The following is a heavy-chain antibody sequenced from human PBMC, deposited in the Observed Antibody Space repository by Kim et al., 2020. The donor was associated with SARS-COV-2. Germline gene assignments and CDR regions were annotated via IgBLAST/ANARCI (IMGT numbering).Heavy chain of an antibody. V-gene: IGHV4-61*07. CDR3: ARRGYMDV. J-gene: IGHJ6*02. D-gene: IGHD3-16*01. Sequence: SGSTDYNPSRKSRVTISVDTSKNQFSLRLSSVTAADTAVYYCARRGYMDVWGQGTTVTVSS. CDR2: SGST.